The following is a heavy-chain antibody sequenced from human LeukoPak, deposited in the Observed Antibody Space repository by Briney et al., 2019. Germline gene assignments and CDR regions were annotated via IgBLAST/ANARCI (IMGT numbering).Heavy chain of an antibody. Sequence: HAGGSLRLSCAASRFTLSTYWMSWVRQAPGKGLEWVAHIKQDGSQEYYVDSVKGRFTISRDSAKNSLYLQMNSLRAEDTAVYYCAKTRPLDSSSWSHGDYWGQGTLVTVSS. D-gene: IGHD6-13*01. CDR1: RFTLSTYW. V-gene: IGHV3-7*03. J-gene: IGHJ4*02. CDR3: AKTRPLDSSSWSHGDY. CDR2: IKQDGSQE.